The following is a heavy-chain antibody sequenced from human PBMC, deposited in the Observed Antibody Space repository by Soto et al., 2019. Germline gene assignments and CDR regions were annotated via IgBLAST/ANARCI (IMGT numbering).Heavy chain of an antibody. V-gene: IGHV3-15*01. Sequence: GGSLRLSCAASGFTFSNAWMSWVRQATGKGLEWVGRIKSKTDGGTTDYAAPVKGRFTISRDDSKNTLYLQMNSLKTVDTAVYYCPTDLLVGAAFGVYFDYWGHGTLVTVSS. J-gene: IGHJ4*01. D-gene: IGHD1-26*01. CDR3: PTDLLVGAAFGVYFDY. CDR1: GFTFSNAW. CDR2: IKSKTDGGTT.